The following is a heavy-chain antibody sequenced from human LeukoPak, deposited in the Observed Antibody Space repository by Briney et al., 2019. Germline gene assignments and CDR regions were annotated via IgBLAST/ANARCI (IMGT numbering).Heavy chain of an antibody. V-gene: IGHV3-30*18. CDR3: AKDRWLTGT. D-gene: IGHD6-19*01. Sequence: GGSLRLSCAASGFTFSGYGMHWVRQAPGKGLEWVAVIPYDGSDKHYADSVKGRFTISRDNSKYTLYLQMNSLRAEDTAVYYCAKDRWLTGTWGQGTLVTVSS. CDR2: IPYDGSDK. CDR1: GFTFSGYG. J-gene: IGHJ5*02.